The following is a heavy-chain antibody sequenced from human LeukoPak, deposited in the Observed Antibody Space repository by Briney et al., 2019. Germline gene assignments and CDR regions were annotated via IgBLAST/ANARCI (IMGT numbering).Heavy chain of an antibody. D-gene: IGHD6-19*01. CDR1: GFTFSSYA. J-gene: IGHJ4*02. CDR2: ITGSGGST. V-gene: IGHV3-23*01. CDR3: AKGSAVADIYFDY. Sequence: GGSLRLSCAASGFTFSSYAMSWVRQAPGKGLEWVSAITGSGGSTYYADSVKGRFTISRDNSKNTLYLQMNSLRAEDTAVYYCAKGSAVADIYFDYWGQGTLATVSS.